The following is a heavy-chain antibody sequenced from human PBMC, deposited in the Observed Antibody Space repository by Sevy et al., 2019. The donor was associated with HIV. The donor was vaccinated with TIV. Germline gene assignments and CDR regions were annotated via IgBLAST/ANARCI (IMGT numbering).Heavy chain of an antibody. CDR1: GFIFSSHG. CDR3: AKWGGDYSGDSLHH. J-gene: IGHJ5*02. V-gene: IGHV3-30*18. CDR2: ITSFDGSNK. D-gene: IGHD2-21*02. Sequence: GGSLRLSCAASGFIFSSHGMQWVRHAPGKGLEWVAAITSFDGSNKYYADSVKGRFTISRDNSKNTVYLQMNNLTPEDTAVYYCAKWGGDYSGDSLHHWGQGILVTVSS.